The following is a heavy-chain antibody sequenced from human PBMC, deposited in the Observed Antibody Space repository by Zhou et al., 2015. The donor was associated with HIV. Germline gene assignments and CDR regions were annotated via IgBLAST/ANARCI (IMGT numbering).Heavy chain of an antibody. D-gene: IGHD7-27*01. Sequence: QVQLVQSGAEVKEPGSSVKVSCKASGGTFSTYAISWVRQAPGQGLEWMGGIIPVFGTSNYAQKFQNRVTITADRSTNTANMELRSLRSEDTAVYYCAREGWGSWYFDLWGRGTLVSVSS. V-gene: IGHV1-69*06. CDR1: GGTFSTYA. J-gene: IGHJ2*01. CDR3: AREGWGSWYFDL. CDR2: IIPVFGTS.